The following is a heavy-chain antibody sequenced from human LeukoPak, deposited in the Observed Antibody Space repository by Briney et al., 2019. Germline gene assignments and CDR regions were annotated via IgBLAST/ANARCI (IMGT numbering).Heavy chain of an antibody. D-gene: IGHD5-24*01. V-gene: IGHV5-51*01. Sequence: GESLKISCKGSGYSFTSYWIGWVRQMPAKGLQWMGIIYPGDSDTTYSPDSLGQVTISADKSISTAYLQWSNLKASDTAMYYCARRSRDGYNFFKRFVGGYFDYWGQGTLVTVSS. CDR3: ARRSRDGYNFFKRFVGGYFDY. J-gene: IGHJ4*02. CDR1: GYSFTSYW. CDR2: IYPGDSDT.